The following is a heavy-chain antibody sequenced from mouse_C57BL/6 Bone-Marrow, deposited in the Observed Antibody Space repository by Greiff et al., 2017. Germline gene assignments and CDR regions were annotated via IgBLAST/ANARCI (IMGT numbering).Heavy chain of an antibody. CDR2: IHPNSGST. V-gene: IGHV1-64*01. Sequence: QVQLQQPGAELVKPGASVKLSCKASGYTFTSYWMHWVKQRPGQGLEWIGVIHPNSGSTNYNEKFKSKATLTVDKSSSTAYMQLRSLTSEDSAVYYWARPPGLVHGSSAFDYWGQGTTLTVSS. CDR3: ARPPGLVHGSSAFDY. CDR1: GYTFTSYW. J-gene: IGHJ2*01. D-gene: IGHD1-1*01.